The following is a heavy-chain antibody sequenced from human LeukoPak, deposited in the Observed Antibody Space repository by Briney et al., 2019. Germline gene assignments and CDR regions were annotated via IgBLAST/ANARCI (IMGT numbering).Heavy chain of an antibody. CDR2: IKPDGSQK. D-gene: IGHD2-15*01. J-gene: IGHJ4*02. Sequence: GGSLRLSCAASGFTFSNYGIHWVRQAPGKGLEWVANIKPDGSQKYYVDSVKGRFTISRDNAKNSLYLQMNSLRAEDTAVYYCANIYCSGGTCTYFDDWGQGTLVTVSS. CDR3: ANIYCSGGTCTYFDD. V-gene: IGHV3-7*01. CDR1: GFTFSNYG.